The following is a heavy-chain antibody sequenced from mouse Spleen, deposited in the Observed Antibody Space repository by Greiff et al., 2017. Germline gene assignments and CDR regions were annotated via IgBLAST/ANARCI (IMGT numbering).Heavy chain of an antibody. Sequence: EVKLQQSGPELVKPGASVKISCKASGYTFTDYYMNWVKQSHGKSLEWIGDINPNNGGTSYNQKFKGKATLTVDKSSSTAYMELRSLTSEDSAVYYCAIYRGFAYWGQGTLVTVSA. CDR3: AIYRGFAY. CDR2: INPNNGGT. J-gene: IGHJ3*01. V-gene: IGHV1-26*01. CDR1: GYTFTDYY.